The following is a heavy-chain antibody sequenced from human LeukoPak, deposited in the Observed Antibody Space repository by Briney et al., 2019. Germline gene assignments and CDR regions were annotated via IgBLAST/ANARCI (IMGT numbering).Heavy chain of an antibody. CDR2: ISAYNGNT. V-gene: IGHV1-18*04. Sequence: ASVKVSCKASGYTFTSYGISWVRQAPGQGLERMGWISAYNGNTNYAQKLQGRVTMTTDTSTSTAYMELRSLRSDDTAVYYCARAGEVVVAAEYYFDYWGQGTLVTVSS. CDR3: ARAGEVVVAAEYYFDY. CDR1: GYTFTSYG. D-gene: IGHD2-15*01. J-gene: IGHJ4*02.